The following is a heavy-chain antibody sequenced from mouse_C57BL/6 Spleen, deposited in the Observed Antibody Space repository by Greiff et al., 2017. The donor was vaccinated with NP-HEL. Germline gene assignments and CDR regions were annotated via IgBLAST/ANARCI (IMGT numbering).Heavy chain of an antibody. V-gene: IGHV1-78*01. Sequence: VQLQQSDAELVKPGASVKISCKVSGYTFTDHTIHWMKQRPEQGLEWIGYIYPRDGSTKYNEKFKGKATLTADKSSSTAYMQLNSLTSEDSAVYFGAREIYYGYDGFAYWGQGTLVTVSA. CDR1: GYTFTDHT. D-gene: IGHD2-2*01. J-gene: IGHJ3*01. CDR3: AREIYYGYDGFAY. CDR2: IYPRDGST.